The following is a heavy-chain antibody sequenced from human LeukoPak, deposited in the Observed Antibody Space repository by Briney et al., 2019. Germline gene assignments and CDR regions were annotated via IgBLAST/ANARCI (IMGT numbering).Heavy chain of an antibody. CDR3: ARDRPGWLQIPYYFDY. D-gene: IGHD5-24*01. V-gene: IGHV3-21*01. CDR1: GFTFSSYS. J-gene: IGHJ4*02. CDR2: ISSSSSYI. Sequence: GGSLRLSCAASGFTFSSYSMNWVRQAPGKGLEWVSSISSSSSYIYYADSVKGRFTISRDNAKNSLYLQMNSLRAEDTAVYYCARDRPGWLQIPYYFDYWGQGTLVTVSS.